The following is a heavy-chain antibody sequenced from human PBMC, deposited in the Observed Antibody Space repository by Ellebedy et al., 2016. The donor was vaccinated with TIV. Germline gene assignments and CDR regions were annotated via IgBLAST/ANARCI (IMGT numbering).Heavy chain of an antibody. CDR1: GGSISNGDYY. D-gene: IGHD4-23*01. Sequence: MPSETLSLTCTVSGGSISNGDYYWSWIRQPPGKGLEWIGSLYYTGTTYYNPSLNSRVTISVDTSKNQFSLKLTSVTAADTAVYYCARQTGNSLRAYYFDYWGQGTLVTVSS. V-gene: IGHV4-39*07. CDR2: LYYTGTT. CDR3: ARQTGNSLRAYYFDY. J-gene: IGHJ4*02.